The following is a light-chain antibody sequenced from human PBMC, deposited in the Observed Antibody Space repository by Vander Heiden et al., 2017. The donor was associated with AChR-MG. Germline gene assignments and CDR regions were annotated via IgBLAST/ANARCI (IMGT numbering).Light chain of an antibody. V-gene: IGLV4-69*01. CDR3: QTWGTDIPYV. CDR1: STHSSYA. J-gene: IGLJ1*01. CDR2: VDSDGSH. Sequence: LLTQSPSPPASLAASVRLTCTLCSTHSSYAIAWHQQQPETGPRYLMKVDSDGSHSKGDGIPDRFSGSSSGAARYLIISSHQSEDEADYYCQTWGTDIPYVFGTGTKVTVL.